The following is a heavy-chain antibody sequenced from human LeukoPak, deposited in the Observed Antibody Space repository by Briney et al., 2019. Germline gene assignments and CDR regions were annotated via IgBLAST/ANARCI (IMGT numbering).Heavy chain of an antibody. D-gene: IGHD3-3*01. V-gene: IGHV3-53*01. J-gene: IGHJ4*02. Sequence: GGSLRLSCAASGFTVSSNYMSWVRQAPGKGLEWVSVIYSGGSTYYADSVKGRFTISRDNSKNTLYLQMNSLSAEDTAVYYCARDTYSDFWSGSPSDWGQGTLVTVSS. CDR2: IYSGGST. CDR3: ARDTYSDFWSGSPSD. CDR1: GFTVSSNY.